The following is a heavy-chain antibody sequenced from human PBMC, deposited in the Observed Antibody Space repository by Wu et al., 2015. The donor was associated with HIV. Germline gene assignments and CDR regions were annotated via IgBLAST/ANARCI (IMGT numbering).Heavy chain of an antibody. CDR2: IIPIFGTA. V-gene: IGHV1-69*13. D-gene: IGHD6-13*01. Sequence: QVQLVQSGAEVKKPGSSVKVSCKASGGSFSRSGISWVRQAPGKGFEWMGRIIPIFGTANYAQKFQGRVTITADESTSTAYMELSSLRSEDTAVYYCARVSSSATSSIDYVGPGNAGHRLL. CDR1: GGSFSRSG. J-gene: IGHJ4*02. CDR3: ARVSSSATSSIDY.